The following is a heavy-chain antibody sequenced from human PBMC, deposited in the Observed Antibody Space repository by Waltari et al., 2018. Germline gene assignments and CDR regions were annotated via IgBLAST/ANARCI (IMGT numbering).Heavy chain of an antibody. CDR1: GFKFSDYA. CDR2: IGSSSSFM. CDR3: AREGAEQWVVEDYGMDV. Sequence: EVQLVESGGGLVKPGGSLSLSCAAQGFKFSDYAMNWVRQAPGKGLEWVSSIGSSSSFMDYADSVRGRFTVSRDNAKNTLYLQMDTLRAEDTAVYYCAREGAEQWVVEDYGMDVWGQGTTVTVS. D-gene: IGHD6-19*01. J-gene: IGHJ6*02. V-gene: IGHV3-21*02.